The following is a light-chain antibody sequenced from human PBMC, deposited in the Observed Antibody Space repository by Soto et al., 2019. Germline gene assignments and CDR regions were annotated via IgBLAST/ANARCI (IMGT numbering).Light chain of an antibody. CDR3: QQYYSSPRT. Sequence: DIVMTQSPDSLAVSLGERATINCKSSQSVLYNSNNKNYLAWYQQKLGQPPKLLIYWASTRESGVPDRFSGRGSGTDFTLTISSLQAEDVAVYYCQQYYSSPRTFGQGTKVEIK. J-gene: IGKJ1*01. CDR1: QSVLYNSNNKNY. CDR2: WAS. V-gene: IGKV4-1*01.